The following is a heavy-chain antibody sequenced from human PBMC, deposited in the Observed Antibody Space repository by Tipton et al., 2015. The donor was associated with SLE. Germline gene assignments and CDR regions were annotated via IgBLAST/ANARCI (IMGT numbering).Heavy chain of an antibody. CDR3: ARDPRYGGYSDAFDI. Sequence: SLRLSCAASGFTFSSYAMHWVRQAPGKGLEWVAVISYDGSNKYYADSVKGRFTISRDNAKNTLYLQMNSLRAEDTAVYYCARDPRYGGYSDAFDIWGQGTMVTVSS. D-gene: IGHD5-12*01. CDR2: ISYDGSNK. V-gene: IGHV3-30-3*01. CDR1: GFTFSSYA. J-gene: IGHJ3*02.